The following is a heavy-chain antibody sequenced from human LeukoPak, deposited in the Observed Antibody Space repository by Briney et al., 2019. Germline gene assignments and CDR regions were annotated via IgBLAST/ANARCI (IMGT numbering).Heavy chain of an antibody. CDR3: ARSGRDSSSFSDPISGHYYYYYGMDV. CDR1: GYTLTELS. J-gene: IGHJ6*02. V-gene: IGHV1-24*01. D-gene: IGHD6-13*01. Sequence: GASVKVSCKVSGYTLTELSMHWVRQAPGKGLEWMGGFDPEDGETIYAQKFQGRVTMTEDTSTDTAYMELSSLRSEDTAVYYCARSGRDSSSFSDPISGHYYYYYGMDVWGQGTTVTVSS. CDR2: FDPEDGET.